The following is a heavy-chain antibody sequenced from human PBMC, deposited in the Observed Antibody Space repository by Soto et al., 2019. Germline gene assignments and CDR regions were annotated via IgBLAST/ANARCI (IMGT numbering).Heavy chain of an antibody. Sequence: PGASLKISCKGSGYSFTNYLIIWVRQMPGKGLEWMGRIDPSDSYTKYSPSLQGHVTISADKCIGTAYLQWSRLKASDTAMYYCATFSDVWGQGTTVTVSS. J-gene: IGHJ6*02. CDR2: IDPSDSYT. CDR3: ATFSDV. CDR1: GYSFTNYL. V-gene: IGHV5-10-1*01.